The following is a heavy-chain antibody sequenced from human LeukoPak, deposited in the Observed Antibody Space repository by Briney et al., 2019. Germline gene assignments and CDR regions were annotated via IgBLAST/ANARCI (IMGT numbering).Heavy chain of an antibody. Sequence: PGGSLRLSCVASGFTFSYYGMHWVRQAPGKGLEWVAFIRYDGSNEYYAESVKGRFTISRDNSKNTLYLQMNSLRVEDTAAYYCAKMEGKYQLANIPDSWGQGTLVTVSS. D-gene: IGHD2-2*01. J-gene: IGHJ4*02. CDR1: GFTFSYYG. V-gene: IGHV3-30*02. CDR3: AKMEGKYQLANIPDS. CDR2: IRYDGSNE.